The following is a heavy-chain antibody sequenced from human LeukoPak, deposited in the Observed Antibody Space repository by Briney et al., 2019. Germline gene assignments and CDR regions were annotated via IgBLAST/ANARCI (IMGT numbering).Heavy chain of an antibody. CDR1: GGSISSSSYY. CDR2: IYYSGST. D-gene: IGHD3-10*01. V-gene: IGHV4-39*01. CDR3: ARKRITMVRGVITHNLFDP. J-gene: IGHJ5*02. Sequence: SETLSLTSTVSGGSISSSSYYCGWIRQPPGKGLEWIGSIYYSGSTYYNPSLKSRVTISVDTSKNQFSLKLSSVTAADTAVYYCARKRITMVRGVITHNLFDPWGQGTLVTVSS.